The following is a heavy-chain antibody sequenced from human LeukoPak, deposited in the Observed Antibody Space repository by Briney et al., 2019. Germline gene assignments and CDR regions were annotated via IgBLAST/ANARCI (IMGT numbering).Heavy chain of an antibody. CDR3: ATSESQTRFDY. J-gene: IGHJ4*02. CDR2: IFPGDSET. D-gene: IGHD1/OR15-1a*01. Sequence: GESLKISCKGSGYSFTSYWIGWVRQMPGKGLEWMGIIFPGDSETIYSPSFQGQVTISADKYISTAYLQWRSLKASDTAMYYCATSESQTRFDYWGQGTLVTASS. V-gene: IGHV5-51*01. CDR1: GYSFTSYW.